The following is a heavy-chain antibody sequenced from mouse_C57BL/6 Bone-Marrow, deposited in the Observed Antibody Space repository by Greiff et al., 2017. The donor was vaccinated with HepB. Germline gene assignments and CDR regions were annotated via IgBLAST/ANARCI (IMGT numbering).Heavy chain of an antibody. D-gene: IGHD2-3*01. CDR1: GYTFTSYW. J-gene: IGHJ4*01. Sequence: EVQLQQSGTVLARPGASVKMSCKTSGYTFTSYWMHWVKQRPGQGLEWIGAIYPGNSDTSYNQKFKGKAKLTAVTSASTAYMELSSLTNEDSAVYYCTRLYDGYYDYAMDYWGQGTSVTVSS. CDR3: TRLYDGYYDYAMDY. V-gene: IGHV1-5*01. CDR2: IYPGNSDT.